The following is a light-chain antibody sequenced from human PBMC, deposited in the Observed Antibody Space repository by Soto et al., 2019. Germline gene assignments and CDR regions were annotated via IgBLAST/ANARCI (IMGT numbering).Light chain of an antibody. CDR1: QSVSSTS. CDR2: DTS. V-gene: IGKV3D-20*02. J-gene: IGKJ1*01. CDR3: HQRQSWPRT. Sequence: EIVLTQSPGTLSLSPGERATLSCRASQSVSSTSLAWYQQKPGQAPSLLIYDTSTRATGVPDRFSASGSGTDFTLTISDVQPEDFALYYCHQRQSWPRTFGQGTKVDIK.